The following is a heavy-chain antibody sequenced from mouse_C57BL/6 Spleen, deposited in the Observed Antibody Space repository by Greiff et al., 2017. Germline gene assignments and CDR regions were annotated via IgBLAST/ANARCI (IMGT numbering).Heavy chain of an antibody. CDR2: INYDGSST. Sequence: EVKVVESEGGLVQPGSSMKLSCTASGFTFSDYYMAWVRQVPEKGLEWVANINYDGSSTYYLDSLKSRFIISRDNAKNILYLQMSSLKSEDTATYYCARDQTHYGKAMDYWGQGTSVTVSS. J-gene: IGHJ4*01. CDR3: ARDQTHYGKAMDY. V-gene: IGHV5-16*01. D-gene: IGHD1-1*01. CDR1: GFTFSDYY.